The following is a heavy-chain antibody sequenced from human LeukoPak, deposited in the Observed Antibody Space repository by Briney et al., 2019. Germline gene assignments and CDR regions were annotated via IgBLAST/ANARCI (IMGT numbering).Heavy chain of an antibody. D-gene: IGHD3-16*02. Sequence: ASVKVSCKASGYTFTSYYMHWVRQAPGQGLEWMGWINPNSGGTNYAQKFQGRVTMTRDTSISTAYMELSRLRSDDTAVYYCASITFGGVIGPFDYWGQGTLVTVSS. V-gene: IGHV1-2*02. CDR3: ASITFGGVIGPFDY. CDR1: GYTFTSYY. J-gene: IGHJ4*02. CDR2: INPNSGGT.